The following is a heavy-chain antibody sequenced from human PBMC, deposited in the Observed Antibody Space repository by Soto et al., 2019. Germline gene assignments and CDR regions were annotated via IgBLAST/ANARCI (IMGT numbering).Heavy chain of an antibody. J-gene: IGHJ4*02. V-gene: IGHV1-69*08. CDR3: ARVGDSSYSFDY. CDR2: IIPVPGTA. Sequence: QVQLVSSGAEVKKPGSSVKVSCKASGYSFRRYTISWVRQAPGQGLEWLGRIIPVPGTANYAQKFQGRVTITADKSTGTAYFEVSSLTSQDTAVYYCARVGDSSYSFDYWGQGTLVTVSS. D-gene: IGHD1-26*01. CDR1: GYSFRRYT.